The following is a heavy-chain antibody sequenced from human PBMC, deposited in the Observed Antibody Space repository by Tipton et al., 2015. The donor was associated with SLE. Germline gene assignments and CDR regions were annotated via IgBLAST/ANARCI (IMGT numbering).Heavy chain of an antibody. Sequence: TLSLTCTVSGASVSSFCWNWIRQSPGKGLEWIACVCNSVSTNYDPSLKSRGTISVDKSKNQFSLKLTSVTAADTAVYYCARKTAYCSGADCYIDAFDIWGQGTMVIVSS. D-gene: IGHD2-15*01. J-gene: IGHJ3*02. CDR1: GASVSSFC. CDR3: ARKTAYCSGADCYIDAFDI. V-gene: IGHV4-59*02. CDR2: VCNSVST.